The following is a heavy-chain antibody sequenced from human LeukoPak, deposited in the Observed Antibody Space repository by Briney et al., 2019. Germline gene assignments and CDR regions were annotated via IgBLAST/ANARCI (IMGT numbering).Heavy chain of an antibody. CDR3: AKVFSSSSFDY. V-gene: IGHV3-23*01. D-gene: IGHD6-6*01. CDR1: GGSISSGGYY. CDR2: ISGSGGST. J-gene: IGHJ4*02. Sequence: ETLSLTCTVSGGSISSGGYYWSWVRQAPGKGLEWVSAISGSGGSTYYADSVKGRFTISRGNSKNTLYLQMNSLRAEDTAVYYCAKVFSSSSFDYWGQGTLVTVSS.